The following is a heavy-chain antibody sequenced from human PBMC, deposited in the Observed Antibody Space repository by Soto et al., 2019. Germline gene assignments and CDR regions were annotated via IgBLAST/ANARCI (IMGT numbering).Heavy chain of an antibody. CDR2: ISGSGGST. J-gene: IGHJ4*02. D-gene: IGHD3-3*01. CDR1: GFTFSSYA. Sequence: GGFLRLSCAASGFTFSSYAMSWVRQAPGKGLEWVSAISGSGGSTYYADSVKGRFTISRDNSKNTLYLQMNSLRVEDTAVYYCAKGSNEGYYDFWNYWGQGTLVTVSS. V-gene: IGHV3-23*01. CDR3: AKGSNEGYYDFWNY.